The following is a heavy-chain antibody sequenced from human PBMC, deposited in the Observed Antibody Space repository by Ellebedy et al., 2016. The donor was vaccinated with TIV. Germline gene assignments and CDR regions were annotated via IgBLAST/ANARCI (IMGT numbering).Heavy chain of an antibody. J-gene: IGHJ6*02. CDR3: AKSMVRGVIFNYYYGMDV. V-gene: IGHV3-33*06. Sequence: GESLKISCAASGFTFSSYGMHWVRQAPGKGLEWVAVIWYDGSNKYYADSVKGRFTISRDNSKNTLYLQMNSLRAEDKAVYYCAKSMVRGVIFNYYYGMDVWGQGTTVTVSS. D-gene: IGHD3-10*01. CDR1: GFTFSSYG. CDR2: IWYDGSNK.